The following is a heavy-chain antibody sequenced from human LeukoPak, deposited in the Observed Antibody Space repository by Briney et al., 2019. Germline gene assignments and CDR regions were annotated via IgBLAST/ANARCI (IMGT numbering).Heavy chain of an antibody. CDR2: ISYDGSNK. CDR1: GFTFSSYA. D-gene: IGHD6-6*01. J-gene: IGHJ4*02. CDR3: AREYSSSSDY. V-gene: IGHV3-30-3*01. Sequence: GGSLRLSCAASGFTFSSYAMHWVRQAPGKGLEWVAVISYDGSNKYYADSVKGRFTISRDNSKNTLYLQMNSLRAEDTAVYYCAREYSSSSDYWGQGTLVAVSS.